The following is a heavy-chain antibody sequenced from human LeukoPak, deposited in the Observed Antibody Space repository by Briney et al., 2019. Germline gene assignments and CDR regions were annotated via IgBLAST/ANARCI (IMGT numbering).Heavy chain of an antibody. J-gene: IGHJ5*02. CDR1: GGSISSSSYY. CDR3: ARDLDYDSSGYEENWFDP. Sequence: SETLSLTCTVSGGSISSSSYYWGWIRQPPGKGLEWIGSIYHSGSTYYNPSLKSRVTISVDTSKNQFSLKLSSVTAADTAVYYCARDLDYDSSGYEENWFDPWGQGTLVTVSS. V-gene: IGHV4-39*07. CDR2: IYHSGST. D-gene: IGHD3-22*01.